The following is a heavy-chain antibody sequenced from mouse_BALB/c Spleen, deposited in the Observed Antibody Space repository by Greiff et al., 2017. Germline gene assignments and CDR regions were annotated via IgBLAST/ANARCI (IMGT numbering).Heavy chain of an antibody. CDR3: TRERETTATDYYAMDY. J-gene: IGHJ4*01. V-gene: IGHV5-6-4*01. D-gene: IGHD1-2*01. Sequence: EVKLQESGGGLVKPGGSLKLSCAASGFTFSSYTMSWVRQTPEKRLEWVATISSGGSYTYYPDSVKGRFTISRDNAKNTLYLQMSSLKSEDTAMYYCTRERETTATDYYAMDYWGQGTSVTVSS. CDR2: ISSGGSYT. CDR1: GFTFSSYT.